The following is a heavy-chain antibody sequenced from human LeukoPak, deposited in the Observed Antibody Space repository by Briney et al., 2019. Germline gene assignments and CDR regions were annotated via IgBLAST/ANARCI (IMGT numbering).Heavy chain of an antibody. CDR2: IYTSGST. CDR1: GGSISSYY. Sequence: SETLSLSCTDAGGSISSYYWSWIRQPAGKGLEWIGRIYTSGSTNYNPSLKSRVTMSVDTSKNQFSLKLSSVTAADTAVYYCARVGYSSGWYDGDYFDYWGQGTLVTVSS. V-gene: IGHV4-4*07. D-gene: IGHD6-19*01. J-gene: IGHJ4*02. CDR3: ARVGYSSGWYDGDYFDY.